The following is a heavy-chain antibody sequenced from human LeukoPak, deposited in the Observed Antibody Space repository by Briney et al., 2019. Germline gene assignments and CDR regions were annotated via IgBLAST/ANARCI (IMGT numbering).Heavy chain of an antibody. Sequence: SETLSLTCAVSGGSFSGYYWSWIRQPPGKGLEWIGEINHSGSTNYNPSLKSRVTISVDTSKNQFSLKLSSVTAADTAVYYCARKWELLSGGDAFDIWGQGTMVTVSS. CDR1: GGSFSGYY. J-gene: IGHJ3*02. D-gene: IGHD1-26*01. V-gene: IGHV4-34*01. CDR2: INHSGST. CDR3: ARKWELLSGGDAFDI.